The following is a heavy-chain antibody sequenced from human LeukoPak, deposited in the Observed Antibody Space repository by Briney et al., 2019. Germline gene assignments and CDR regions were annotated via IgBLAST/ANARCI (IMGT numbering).Heavy chain of an antibody. CDR1: GGSISSYY. Sequence: PSETLSLTCTVSGGSISSYYWSWIRQPPGKGLEWIGYIYYSGSTNYNPSLKSRVTISVDTSKNQFSLKLSSVTAADTAVYYCARDLQGYCSSTSCYRWFDPWGQGTLVTVSS. CDR3: ARDLQGYCSSTSCYRWFDP. CDR2: IYYSGST. J-gene: IGHJ5*02. V-gene: IGHV4-59*01. D-gene: IGHD2-2*01.